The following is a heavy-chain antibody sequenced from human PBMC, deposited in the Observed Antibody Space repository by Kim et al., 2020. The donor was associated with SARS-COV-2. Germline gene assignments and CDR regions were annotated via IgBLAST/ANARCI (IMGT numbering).Heavy chain of an antibody. CDR3: ATSGPSYDSSGYWYFDL. Sequence: VKGRFTISRDNSKNTLYLQMISLRAEDTAVYYCATSGPSYDSSGYWYFDLWSRGTLVTVSS. J-gene: IGHJ2*01. V-gene: IGHV3-30*04. D-gene: IGHD3-22*01.